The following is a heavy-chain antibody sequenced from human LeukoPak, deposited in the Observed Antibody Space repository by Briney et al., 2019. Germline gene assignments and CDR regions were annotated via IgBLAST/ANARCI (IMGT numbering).Heavy chain of an antibody. Sequence: PGGSLRLSCVASGFIVSSNYMSWVRQAPGKGLEWVSVIYSGDRTYYADSVKGRFTISRDNSKNTLYLQMNSLRAEDTALYYCAREVSEGFDFWGQGTLVTVSS. CDR3: AREVSEGFDF. CDR2: IYSGDRT. J-gene: IGHJ4*02. D-gene: IGHD3-22*01. CDR1: GFIVSSNY. V-gene: IGHV3-53*01.